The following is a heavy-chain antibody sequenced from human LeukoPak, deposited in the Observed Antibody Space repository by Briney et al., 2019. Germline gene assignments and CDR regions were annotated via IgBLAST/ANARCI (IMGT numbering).Heavy chain of an antibody. CDR3: ARGVRYCTNGVYMSCFQNWFDP. CDR1: GYTFTSYG. J-gene: IGHJ5*02. Sequence: ASVKVSCKASGYTFTSYGISWVRQAPGQGLEWMGWISAYNGNTNYAQKLQGRVTMTTDTSTSTAYMELRSLRSDDTAVYYCARGVRYCTNGVYMSCFQNWFDPWGQGTLVTVSS. CDR2: ISAYNGNT. D-gene: IGHD2-8*01. V-gene: IGHV1-18*01.